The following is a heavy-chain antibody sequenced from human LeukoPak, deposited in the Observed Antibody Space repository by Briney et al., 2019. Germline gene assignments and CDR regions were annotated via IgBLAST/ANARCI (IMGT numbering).Heavy chain of an antibody. CDR3: VKDWSRWAFDI. CDR1: GFTSSSYA. V-gene: IGHV3-23*01. CDR2: ISGGST. J-gene: IGHJ3*02. D-gene: IGHD3-3*01. Sequence: GGSLRLSCAASGFTSSSYAMSWVRQAPGKGLEWVSAISGGSTYYADSVKGRFTIFRDDSKNILYLQMNSLRAEDMAVYYCVKDWSRWAFDIWGQGTMVTVSS.